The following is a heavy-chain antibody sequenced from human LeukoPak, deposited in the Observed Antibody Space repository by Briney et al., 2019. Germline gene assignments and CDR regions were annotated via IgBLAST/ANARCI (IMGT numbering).Heavy chain of an antibody. CDR2: IYYSGNT. CDR3: ARVCRFLWEQQLSRKGWFDP. CDR1: GGSISSSSYY. D-gene: IGHD6-13*01. Sequence: TSETLSLTCTVSGGSISSSSYYWGWIRQPPGKGLEWIGSIYYSGNTYDNPSLKSRVTISVDTSKNQFSLKLSSVTAADTAVYYCARVCRFLWEQQLSRKGWFDPWGQGTLVTVSS. V-gene: IGHV4-39*07. J-gene: IGHJ5*02.